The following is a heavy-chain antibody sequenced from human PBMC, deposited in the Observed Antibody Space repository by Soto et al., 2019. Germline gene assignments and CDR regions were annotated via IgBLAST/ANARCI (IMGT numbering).Heavy chain of an antibody. CDR1: GFTFSSYG. Sequence: QVQLVESGGGVVQPGRSLRLSCAASGFTFSSYGMHWVRQAPGKGLEWVAVISYDGSNKYYADSVKGRFTISRDNSKNTLYLQMNSRRAEDTAVYYCVKSSDFWRGYYSDDGMDVWGQGTTVTVSS. J-gene: IGHJ6*02. V-gene: IGHV3-30*03. CDR3: VKSSDFWRGYYSDDGMDV. CDR2: ISYDGSNK. D-gene: IGHD3-3*01.